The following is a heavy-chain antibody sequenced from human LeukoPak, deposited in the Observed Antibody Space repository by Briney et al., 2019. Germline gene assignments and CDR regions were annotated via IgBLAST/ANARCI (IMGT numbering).Heavy chain of an antibody. CDR3: ARESTHYNRALFFDI. Sequence: ASVTVSCKASGYTFTSYHMHWVRQAPGQGLEWMGIINPSGGTTNYAQKFRGRVTMTRDMSTSTVYMELSSLRSEDTAVYYCARESTHYNRALFFDIWGQGTMVTVSS. CDR2: INPSGGTT. V-gene: IGHV1-46*01. CDR1: GYTFTSYH. J-gene: IGHJ3*02. D-gene: IGHD3-9*01.